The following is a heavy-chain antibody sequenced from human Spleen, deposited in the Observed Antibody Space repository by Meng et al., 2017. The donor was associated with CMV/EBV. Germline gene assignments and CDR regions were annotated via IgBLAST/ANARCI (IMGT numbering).Heavy chain of an antibody. Sequence: SETLSLTCTVSGASVSSYYWGWIRQPPGKGLEWIGYMYNSGSTNYNPSLKSRVTISVDTSKNQFSLKLSSVTAADTAVYYCARRSYSYYGMDVWGPGSTVTVSS. CDR2: MYNSGST. CDR3: ARRSYSYYGMDV. V-gene: IGHV4-59*02. CDR1: GASVSSYY. D-gene: IGHD2-21*01. J-gene: IGHJ6*02.